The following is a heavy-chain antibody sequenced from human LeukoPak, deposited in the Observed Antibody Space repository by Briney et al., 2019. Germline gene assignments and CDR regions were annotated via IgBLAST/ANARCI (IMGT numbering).Heavy chain of an antibody. D-gene: IGHD6-19*01. CDR3: AKTTVGYSSGRYPGWPADC. CDR1: GFTFNTYA. Sequence: GGSLRLSCEASGFTFNTYAIYWVRQAPGKGLEWVSGICGSGGCTYYADSVKGRFTISRDNSKNTVYLQMNSLTADDTAVYYCAKTTVGYSSGRYPGWPADCWGQGTPVTVSS. CDR2: ICGSGGCT. V-gene: IGHV3-23*01. J-gene: IGHJ4*02.